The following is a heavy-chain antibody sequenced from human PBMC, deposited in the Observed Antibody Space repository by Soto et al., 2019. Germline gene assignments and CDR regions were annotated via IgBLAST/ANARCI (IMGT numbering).Heavy chain of an antibody. CDR3: AKGIAANSRGAFDI. J-gene: IGHJ3*02. V-gene: IGHV3-23*01. D-gene: IGHD6-13*01. CDR2: IGNSGGST. CDR1: GFTFTTYA. Sequence: GGSLRLSCAASGFTFTTYAMTWVRQTPGKGLEWVSIIGNSGGSTHYADSVKGRFTISRDNSKNTLYLQMNSLRAEDTAIYYCAKGIAANSRGAFDIWGQGTMVTVSS.